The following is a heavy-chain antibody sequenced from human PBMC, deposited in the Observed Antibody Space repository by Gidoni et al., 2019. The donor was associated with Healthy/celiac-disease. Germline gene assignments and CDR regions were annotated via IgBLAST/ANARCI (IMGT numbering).Heavy chain of an antibody. CDR2: ISYDGSNK. V-gene: IGHV3-30*18. CDR1: GFIFSRYV. CDR3: AKDWRYCSSTSCYRESPILTGYSYFDY. D-gene: IGHD2-2*02. Sequence: QVQLVESGGGGVQPGRSLRRSCAASGFIFSRYVMHWVRQPPGKGLEWVAVISYDGSNKYYADSVKGRFTISRDNSKNTLYLQMNSLRAEDTAVYYCAKDWRYCSSTSCYRESPILTGYSYFDYWGQGTLVTVSS. J-gene: IGHJ4*02.